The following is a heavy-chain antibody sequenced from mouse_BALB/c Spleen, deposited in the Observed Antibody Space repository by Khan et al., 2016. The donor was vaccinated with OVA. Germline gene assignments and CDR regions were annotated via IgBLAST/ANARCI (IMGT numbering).Heavy chain of an antibody. CDR2: IFPGGGSS. Sequence: QVQLQQSGPELVKPGASVKMSCKASGYTFTDYVINWVKQRPGQGLEWIGDIFPGGGSSYYNEKFKGKAKLTADKSSNTAYMQLSSLTFEDSAVYFCAGEGYSVFAYWGQGTLVTVSA. D-gene: IGHD1-1*01. CDR3: AGEGYSVFAY. CDR1: GYTFTDYV. J-gene: IGHJ3*01. V-gene: IGHV1-77*01.